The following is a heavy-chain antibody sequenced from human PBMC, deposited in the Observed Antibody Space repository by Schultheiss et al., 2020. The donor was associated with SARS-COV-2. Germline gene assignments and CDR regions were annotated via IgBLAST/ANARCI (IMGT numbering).Heavy chain of an antibody. D-gene: IGHD2-2*01. CDR2: INPSGGST. CDR3: ARDGVVPAKGYNWFDP. CDR1: GGTFSSYA. J-gene: IGHJ5*02. Sequence: ASVKVSCKASGGTFSSYAISWVRQAPGQGLEWMGIINPSGGSTSYAQKFQGRVTMTRDTSTSTVYMELRSLRSDDTAVYYCARDGVVPAKGYNWFDPWGQGTLVTVSS. V-gene: IGHV1-46*01.